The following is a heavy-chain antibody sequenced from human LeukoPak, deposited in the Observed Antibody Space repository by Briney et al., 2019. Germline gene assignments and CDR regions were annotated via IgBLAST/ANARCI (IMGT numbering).Heavy chain of an antibody. V-gene: IGHV4-59*01. CDR2: IYYSGST. J-gene: IGHJ4*02. CDR1: GGSISSYY. Sequence: SETLSPTCTVSGGSISSYYCSWVRQPPGKGLEWIGYIYYSGSTNYNPSLKSRVTISVDTSKNQFSLKLSSVTAADTTAHYCASLKNYYDSSGYYSPFVYSGQGSLVTVSS. CDR3: ASLKNYYDSSGYYSPFVY. D-gene: IGHD3-22*01.